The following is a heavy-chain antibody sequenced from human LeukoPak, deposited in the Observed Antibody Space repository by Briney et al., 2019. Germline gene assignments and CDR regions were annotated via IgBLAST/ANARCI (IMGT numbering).Heavy chain of an antibody. V-gene: IGHV1-8*01. CDR3: ARSMARIAVAGSFDY. CDR2: MNPNSGNT. Sequence: VKVSCKASGYTFTSYDINWVRQATGQGLEWMGWMNPNSGNTGYAQKFQGRVTITTDESTSTAYMELSSLRSEDTAVYYCARSMARIAVAGSFDYWGQGTLVTVSS. CDR1: GYTFTSYD. J-gene: IGHJ4*02. D-gene: IGHD6-19*01.